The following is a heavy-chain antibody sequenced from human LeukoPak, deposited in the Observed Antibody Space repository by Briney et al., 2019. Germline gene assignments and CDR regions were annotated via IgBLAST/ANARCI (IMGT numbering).Heavy chain of an antibody. CDR2: IYQSETA. CDR3: ARGLRYYYYMDV. V-gene: IGHV4-38-2*02. CDR1: GYSISSGYF. J-gene: IGHJ6*03. D-gene: IGHD4-17*01. Sequence: SETLSLTCTVSGYSISSGYFWGWMRQPPGKGLEWIGSIYQSETAHYNPSLKSRVTISVDTSKNQFSLKLRSVMAADTAVYYCARGLRYYYYMDVWGKGTTVTVSS.